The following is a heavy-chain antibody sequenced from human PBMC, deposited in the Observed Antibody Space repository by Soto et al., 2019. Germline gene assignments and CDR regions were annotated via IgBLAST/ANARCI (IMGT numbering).Heavy chain of an antibody. D-gene: IGHD2-15*01. CDR2: IYYSGST. CDR1: GISVSTSDYY. J-gene: IGHJ4*02. Sequence: SETLSLTCTVSGISVSTSDYYWGWVRQPPGKGLDWIGNIYYSGSTFYNPSLRSRVTLSVDTSKNQFSLRLNSVTAADTAVYFCAGFVVPASRNSDFDYWGQGTLVTVSS. CDR3: AGFVVPASRNSDFDY. V-gene: IGHV4-39*01.